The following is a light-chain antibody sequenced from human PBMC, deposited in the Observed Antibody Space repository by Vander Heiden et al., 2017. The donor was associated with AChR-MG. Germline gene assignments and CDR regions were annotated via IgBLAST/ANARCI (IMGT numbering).Light chain of an antibody. CDR1: QSSSNW. CDR2: KAS. J-gene: IGKJ4*01. Sequence: DIQMTQSPSTLSASVGDRVTITCRASQSSSNWLAWYQQKPGKTPEVLIYKASNLQTGVPLRFGGSGSGTEFTLTISSLQPDDCATYYCQQYSTYPLTFGGGTKVEIK. V-gene: IGKV1-5*03. CDR3: QQYSTYPLT.